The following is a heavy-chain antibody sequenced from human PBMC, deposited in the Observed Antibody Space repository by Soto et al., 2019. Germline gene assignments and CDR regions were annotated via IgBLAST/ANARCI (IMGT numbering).Heavy chain of an antibody. J-gene: IGHJ6*02. CDR1: GYTLTELS. CDR2: FDPEDGET. D-gene: IGHD5-18*01. CDR3: ATTAQALYYYYYGMDV. Sequence: GASVKVSCKVSGYTLTELSMHWVRQAPGKGLEWMGGFDPEDGETIYAQKFQGRVTMTEDTSTDTAYMELSSLRSEDTAVYYCATTAQALYYYYYGMDVWGQGTTVTVSS. V-gene: IGHV1-24*01.